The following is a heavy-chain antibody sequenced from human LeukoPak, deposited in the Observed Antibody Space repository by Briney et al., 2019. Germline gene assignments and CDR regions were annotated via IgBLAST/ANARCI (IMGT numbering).Heavy chain of an antibody. CDR2: ISGGTT. J-gene: IGHJ4*02. CDR3: SRGSGWLSVY. D-gene: IGHD6-19*01. V-gene: IGHV3-49*03. CDR1: GFTFGDYL. Sequence: GGSLRLSCTASGFTFGDYLMSWFRQAPGKGLEWIGFISGGTTEYAASVKGRFTISRDDSTSIAYLQMNSLTTEDTAVYYCSRGSGWLSVYWGQGTLVPVSS.